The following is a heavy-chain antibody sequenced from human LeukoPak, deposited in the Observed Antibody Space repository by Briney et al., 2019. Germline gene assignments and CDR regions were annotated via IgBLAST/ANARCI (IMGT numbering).Heavy chain of an antibody. CDR3: ATDSLYDYDFWSGYPV. J-gene: IGHJ3*01. Sequence: SVKVSCKASGYTFTSYDINWVRQATGQGLEWMGWMNPNSGNTGYAQKFQGRVTMTRNTSISTAYMELSSLRSEDTAVYYCATDSLYDYDFWSGYPVWGQGTMVTVSS. D-gene: IGHD3-3*01. CDR2: MNPNSGNT. CDR1: GYTFTSYD. V-gene: IGHV1-8*01.